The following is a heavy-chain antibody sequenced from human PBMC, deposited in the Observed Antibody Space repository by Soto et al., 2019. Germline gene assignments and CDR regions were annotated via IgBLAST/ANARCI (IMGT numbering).Heavy chain of an antibody. V-gene: IGHV3-48*02. CDR1: GFTFSSYS. J-gene: IGHJ6*02. CDR2: ITSDSSTI. CDR3: ARAGRGVYGMDV. Sequence: EVQLVESGGGLVQPGGSLRLSCAASGFTFSSYSINWVRQAPGKGLEWFSYITSDSSTISYADSVKGRFTVSRDNAKNSLYLKMNSPGDEDTAGYYCARAGRGVYGMDVWGQGTSVTVSS. D-gene: IGHD2-8*01.